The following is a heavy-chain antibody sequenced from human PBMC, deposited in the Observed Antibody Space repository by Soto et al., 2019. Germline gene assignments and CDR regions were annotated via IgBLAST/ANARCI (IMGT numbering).Heavy chain of an antibody. V-gene: IGHV1-69*13. CDR2: IIPIFGTA. Sequence: VKVSCKASGGTFSSYAISWVRQAPGQGLEWMGGIIPIFGTANYAQKFQGRVTITADESTSTAYMELSSLRSEDTAVYYCARGGNYYDSSGLGPEYYFDYWGQGTLVTVSS. CDR1: GGTFSSYA. D-gene: IGHD3-22*01. CDR3: ARGGNYYDSSGLGPEYYFDY. J-gene: IGHJ4*02.